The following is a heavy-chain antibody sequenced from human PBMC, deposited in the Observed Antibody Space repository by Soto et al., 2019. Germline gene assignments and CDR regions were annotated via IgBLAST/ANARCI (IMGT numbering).Heavy chain of an antibody. D-gene: IGHD3-22*01. Sequence: GGSLRLSCAASGFTFSSYWMHWVRQAPGKGLVWVSRINSDGSSTSYADSVKGRFTISRDNAKNTLYLQMNSLRAEDTAVYYCAREPGGYYDSSGYPGWFDPWGQGTLVTVSS. CDR2: INSDGSST. CDR3: AREPGGYYDSSGYPGWFDP. CDR1: GFTFSSYW. V-gene: IGHV3-74*01. J-gene: IGHJ5*02.